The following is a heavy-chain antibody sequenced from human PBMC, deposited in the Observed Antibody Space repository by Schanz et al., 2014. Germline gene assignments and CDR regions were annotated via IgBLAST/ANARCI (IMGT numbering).Heavy chain of an antibody. J-gene: IGHJ4*02. CDR1: GFSFSDYY. V-gene: IGHV3-11*04. D-gene: IGHD1-26*01. Sequence: QVQVVQSGGGLVKPGGSLRLSCAASGFSFSDYYMAWIRQAPGKGPEYVSYISSGGTTTYHSDSVKGRFTISRDNAKNSLYLQMTSLRAEDTAVYYCARSRSGFYFDYWGQGTLVTVSS. CDR2: ISSGGTTT. CDR3: ARSRSGFYFDY.